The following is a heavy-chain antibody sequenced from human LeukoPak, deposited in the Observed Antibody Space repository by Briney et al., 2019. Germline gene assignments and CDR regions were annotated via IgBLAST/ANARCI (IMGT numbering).Heavy chain of an antibody. CDR3: ASNYYGSGSLDY. J-gene: IGHJ4*02. CDR2: IYYSGST. V-gene: IGHV4-59*08. D-gene: IGHD3-10*01. Sequence: SETLSLTCTVSGGSISSYYWSWIRQPPGKGLEWIGYIYYSGSTNYNPSLKSRVTISVNTSKNQFSLKLSSVTAADTAVYYCASNYYGSGSLDYWGQGNLVTVSS. CDR1: GGSISSYY.